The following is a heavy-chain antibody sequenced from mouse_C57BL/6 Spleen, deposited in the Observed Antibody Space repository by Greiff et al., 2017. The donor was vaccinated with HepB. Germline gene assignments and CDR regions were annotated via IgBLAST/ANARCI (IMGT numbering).Heavy chain of an antibody. Sequence: QVQLQQPGAELVKPGASVKMSCKASGYTFTSYWITWVKQRPGQGLEWIGDIYPGSGSTNYNEKFKSKATLTVDTSSSTAYMQLSSLTSEDSAVYYCARWGSYDFQYYYAMDYWGQGTSVTVSS. D-gene: IGHD2-4*01. J-gene: IGHJ4*01. V-gene: IGHV1-55*01. CDR2: IYPGSGST. CDR3: ARWGSYDFQYYYAMDY. CDR1: GYTFTSYW.